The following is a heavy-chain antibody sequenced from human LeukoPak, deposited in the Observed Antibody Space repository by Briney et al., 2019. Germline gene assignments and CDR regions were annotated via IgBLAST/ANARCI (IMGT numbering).Heavy chain of an antibody. CDR2: ISSGSSYI. V-gene: IGHV3-21*01. Sequence: PEGSLRLSCAASGFTFSSYSMNWVRQAPGKGLEWVSSISSGSSYIYYADSVKGRFTISRDNAKNSLYLQMNNLRAEDTAVYYCASGSFQYFDYWGQGTLVTVSS. J-gene: IGHJ4*02. D-gene: IGHD1-26*01. CDR3: ASGSFQYFDY. CDR1: GFTFSSYS.